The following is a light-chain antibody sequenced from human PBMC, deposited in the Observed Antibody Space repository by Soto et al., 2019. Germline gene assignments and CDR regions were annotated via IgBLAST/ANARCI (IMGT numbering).Light chain of an antibody. Sequence: IVMTQSPATLSVSPGERATLSCRASQSVGGDLAWYQRKPGQAPRLPIYGASSRAPGIPARFSGSGSGTDFTLTISRLEPEDFAVYYCQQYGRSPFTFGPGTKVDIK. V-gene: IGKV3-15*01. CDR3: QQYGRSPFT. J-gene: IGKJ3*01. CDR1: QSVGGD. CDR2: GAS.